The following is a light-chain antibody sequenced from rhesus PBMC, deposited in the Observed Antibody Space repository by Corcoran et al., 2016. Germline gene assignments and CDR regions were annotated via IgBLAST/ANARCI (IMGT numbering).Light chain of an antibody. J-gene: IGKJ2*01. CDR2: YAS. CDR3: QQYNNWNS. CDR1: QSVSSN. V-gene: IGKV3-35*01. Sequence: EIVMTQSPATLSLSPGERATLSCRASQSVSSNLAWYQQKPGQAPRLLIYYASNRATGIPDRVSGSGSGTDFTLTISSLEPEDGGVYYCQQYNNWNSFGQGTKVEIK.